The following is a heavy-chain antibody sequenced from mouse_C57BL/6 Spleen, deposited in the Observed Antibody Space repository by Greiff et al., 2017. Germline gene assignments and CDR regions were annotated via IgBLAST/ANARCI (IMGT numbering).Heavy chain of an antibody. V-gene: IGHV1-9*01. Sequence: QVQLQQSGAELMKPGASVKLSCKATGYTFTGYWIEWVQQRPGHGLEWIGEILPGSGSTNYNEKFKGKATFTADTSSNTAYMQLSSLTTEVSSIDYCVYGNYDRVSYFDYWGQGTPLTVSS. D-gene: IGHD2-1*01. CDR1: GYTFTGYW. CDR3: VYGNYDRVSYFDY. CDR2: ILPGSGST. J-gene: IGHJ2*01.